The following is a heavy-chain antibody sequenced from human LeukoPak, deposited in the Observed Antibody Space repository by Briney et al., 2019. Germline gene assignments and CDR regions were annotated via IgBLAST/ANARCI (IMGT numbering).Heavy chain of an antibody. CDR2: ISSNGGST. CDR1: GFTFSSYA. V-gene: IGHV3-64*01. Sequence: PGGSLRLSCAASGFTFSSYAMHWVRQAPGKGLEYVSAISSNGGSTYYANSVKGRFTISRDNSKNTLYLQMGSLRAEDMAVYYCVRVGGTLVSDYWGQGTLVTVSS. J-gene: IGHJ4*02. CDR3: VRVGGTLVSDY. D-gene: IGHD3-16*01.